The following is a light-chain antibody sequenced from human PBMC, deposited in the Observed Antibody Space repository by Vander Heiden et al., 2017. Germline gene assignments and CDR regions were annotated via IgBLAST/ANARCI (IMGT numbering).Light chain of an antibody. CDR3: QQSYSTPST. Sequence: IHITQSPSSLSASVGDRVTITCRASQSISSYLNWYQQKPGKAPKLLIYGASSLQSGVPSRFSGSGSGTDFTLTISSLQPEDFATYYCQQSYSTPSTFGQGTKLEIK. J-gene: IGKJ2*01. CDR2: GAS. V-gene: IGKV1-39*01. CDR1: QSISSY.